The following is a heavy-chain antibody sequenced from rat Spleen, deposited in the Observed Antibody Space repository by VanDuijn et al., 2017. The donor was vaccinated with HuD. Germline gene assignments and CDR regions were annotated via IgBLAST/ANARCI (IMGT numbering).Heavy chain of an antibody. D-gene: IGHD1-11*01. CDR1: GFTFNNYW. J-gene: IGHJ3*01. V-gene: IGHV5-50*01. CDR3: AAWGPGGGGYSEELAY. Sequence: EVQLVESGGGLVQPERSLKLSCVASGFTFNNYWMSWIRQAPKKGLEWIAMIYYDSSKMYYADTVKGRFTISRDNSKNTLYLEMNSLRSEDTAMYYCAAWGPGGGGYSEELAYWGQGTLVTVSS. CDR2: IYYDSSKM.